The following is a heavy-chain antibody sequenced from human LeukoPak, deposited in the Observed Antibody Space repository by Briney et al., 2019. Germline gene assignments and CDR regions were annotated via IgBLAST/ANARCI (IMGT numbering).Heavy chain of an antibody. CDR3: AKVAVEYYYGSGSFDY. CDR1: GFTLSSYA. Sequence: GGSLRLSCAASGFTLSSYAMHWVRQAPGKGLEWGAVISYDGSNKYYADSVKGRLTISRDNSKNTLYLQMNSLRAEDTAVYYCAKVAVEYYYGSGSFDYWGQGTLVTVSS. J-gene: IGHJ4*02. V-gene: IGHV3-30-3*01. D-gene: IGHD3-10*01. CDR2: ISYDGSNK.